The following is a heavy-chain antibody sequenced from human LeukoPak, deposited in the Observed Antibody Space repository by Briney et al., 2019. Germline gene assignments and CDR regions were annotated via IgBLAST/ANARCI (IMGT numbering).Heavy chain of an antibody. Sequence: GGSLRLSCAASGFTFSSYTLNWVRQAPGKGLEWVSSISSAGGYIYYADSVKGRFTISRDNAKNSLYLQMNSLRAEDTAVYYCAREGYCSGGSCYQRAFDIWGQGTMVTVSS. J-gene: IGHJ3*02. D-gene: IGHD2-15*01. CDR3: AREGYCSGGSCYQRAFDI. V-gene: IGHV3-21*01. CDR2: ISSAGGYI. CDR1: GFTFSSYT.